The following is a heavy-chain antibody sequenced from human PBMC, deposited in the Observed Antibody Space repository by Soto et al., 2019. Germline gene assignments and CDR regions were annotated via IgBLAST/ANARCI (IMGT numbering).Heavy chain of an antibody. CDR1: GYTFTSYG. D-gene: IGHD2-2*01. Sequence: GASVKVSCKASGYTFTSYGISWVRQAPGEGLEWMGWISAYNGNTNYAQKLQGRVTMTTDTSTSTAYMELRSLRSDDTAAYYCARDRSSFPSPWPSEVPFDYWGQGTLVTVSS. CDR2: ISAYNGNT. V-gene: IGHV1-18*01. CDR3: ARDRSSFPSPWPSEVPFDY. J-gene: IGHJ4*02.